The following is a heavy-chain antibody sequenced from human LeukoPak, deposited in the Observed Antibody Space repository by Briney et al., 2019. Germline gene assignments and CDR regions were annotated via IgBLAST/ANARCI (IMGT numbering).Heavy chain of an antibody. CDR1: GFTFSSYA. CDR2: IYYSGSA. Sequence: PGGSLRLSCAASGFTFSSYAMHWVRQPPGKGLEWIGSIYYSGSASYNPSLKSRVTISVDTSNNHLSLKLTSVTAADTAVYYCARPATSGSYYYWGQGTLVTVSS. J-gene: IGHJ4*02. CDR3: ARPATSGSYYY. D-gene: IGHD1-26*01. V-gene: IGHV4-39*07.